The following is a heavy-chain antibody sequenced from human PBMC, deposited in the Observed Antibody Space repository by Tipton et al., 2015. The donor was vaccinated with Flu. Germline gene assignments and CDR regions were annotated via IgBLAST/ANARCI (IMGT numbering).Heavy chain of an antibody. V-gene: IGHV4-34*01. D-gene: IGHD3-22*01. Sequence: TLSLTCAVYGGSFSGYYWSWIRQPPGKGLEWIGEINHSGSTNYNPSLKSRVTISVDTSKNQFSLKLSSVTAADTAVYYCARDPKRGGTMMVRDLYYYGMDVWGQGTTVTVSS. CDR3: ARDPKRGGTMMVRDLYYYGMDV. CDR1: GGSFSGYY. CDR2: INHSGST. J-gene: IGHJ6*02.